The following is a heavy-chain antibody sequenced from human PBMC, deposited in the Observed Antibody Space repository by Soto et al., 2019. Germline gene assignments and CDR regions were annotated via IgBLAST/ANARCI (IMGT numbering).Heavy chain of an antibody. Sequence: GGSLRLSCAASGFTFRSYAMHWIRQAPGKGLEWVAVISYDGSNKYYADSVKGRFTISRDNSKNTLYLQMNSLRAEDTAVYYCARGRVVMPPDSSSFYSNNSFATRGQGTLVTVSS. D-gene: IGHD6-6*01. V-gene: IGHV3-30-3*01. CDR1: GFTFRSYA. J-gene: IGHJ5*02. CDR2: ISYDGSNK. CDR3: ARGRVVMPPDSSSFYSNNSFAT.